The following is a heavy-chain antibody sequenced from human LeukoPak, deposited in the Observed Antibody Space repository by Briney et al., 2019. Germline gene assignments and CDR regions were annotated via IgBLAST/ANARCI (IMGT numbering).Heavy chain of an antibody. CDR1: GGSFSGYY. D-gene: IGHD3-10*01. Sequence: SETLSLTCAVYGGSFSGYYWSWIRQPPGKGLEWIGEINHSGSTNYNPSLKSRVTISVDTSKNQFSLKLSSVTAADTAVYYCARHSRRLWFGELFLSVLDYWGQGTLVTVSS. CDR2: INHSGST. CDR3: ARHSRRLWFGELFLSVLDY. J-gene: IGHJ4*02. V-gene: IGHV4-34*01.